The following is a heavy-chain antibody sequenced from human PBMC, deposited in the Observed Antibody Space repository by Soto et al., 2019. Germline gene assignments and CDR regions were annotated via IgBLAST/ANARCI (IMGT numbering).Heavy chain of an antibody. J-gene: IGHJ6*02. CDR3: ARQSGPAYRYGMDI. CDR2: INHAGST. CDR1: GGSFSGYY. V-gene: IGHV4-34*02. Sequence: QMQLQQWGAGLLKASETLSLTCSVSGGSFSGYYLAWIRQPPGKGLEWIGEINHAGSTKYHPSLTSRVVLSVDLPNTPFSLRLRSVTAADTAVYFCARQSGPAYRYGMDIWGQGTTVTVSS. D-gene: IGHD1-1*01.